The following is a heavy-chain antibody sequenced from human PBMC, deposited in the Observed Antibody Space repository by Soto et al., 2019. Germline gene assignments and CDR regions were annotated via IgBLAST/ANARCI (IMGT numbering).Heavy chain of an antibody. D-gene: IGHD5-12*01. Sequence: APVEVSCKASGDTFTSYYMHWVRQDPGQGLEWMGIINPSSGSTSYAQKFQGRVTMTRDTSTSTAYMELSRLRSDDTAVYYCARGGYDYYFDYWGQGTLVTVSS. J-gene: IGHJ4*02. CDR3: ARGGYDYYFDY. CDR2: INPSSGST. CDR1: GDTFTSYY. V-gene: IGHV1-46*01.